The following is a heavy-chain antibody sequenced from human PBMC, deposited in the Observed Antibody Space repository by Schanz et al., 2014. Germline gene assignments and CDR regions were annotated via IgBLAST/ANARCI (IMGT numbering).Heavy chain of an antibody. CDR1: GFTFSSYA. V-gene: IGHV3-23*01. Sequence: EVQLLESGGGLVQPGGSLRLSCAASGFTFSSYAMSWVRQAPGKGLEWVSTIGTSGGTNYAESVKGRFTISRDNSKNTLYLQMNTLRAEDTAVYYCARPALWFGDNCFDPWGQGTLVTGSS. J-gene: IGHJ5*02. CDR3: ARPALWFGDNCFDP. CDR2: IGTSGGT. D-gene: IGHD3-10*01.